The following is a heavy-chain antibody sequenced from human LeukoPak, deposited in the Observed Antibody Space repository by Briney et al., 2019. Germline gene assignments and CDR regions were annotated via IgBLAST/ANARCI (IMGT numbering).Heavy chain of an antibody. CDR2: INPSGGST. J-gene: IGHJ4*02. CDR3: TKAGGFASWYDY. CDR1: GYTFTSYY. Sequence: ASVTVSCKASGYTFTSYYMHWVRQAPGQGLEWMGIINPSGGSTSYAQKFQGRVTMTRDTSTSTVYMELSSLRSEDTAVYHCTKAGGFASWYDYWGQGALVTVSS. V-gene: IGHV1-46*01. D-gene: IGHD6-13*01.